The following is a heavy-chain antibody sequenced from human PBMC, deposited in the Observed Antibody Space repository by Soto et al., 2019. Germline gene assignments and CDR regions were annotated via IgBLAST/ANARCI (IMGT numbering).Heavy chain of an antibody. V-gene: IGHV1-69*13. Sequence: GASVKVSGKASGGTFSSYAISWVRQAPGQGLEWMGGIIPIFGTANYAQKFQGRVTITADESTSTAYMELSSLRSEDTAVYYCAIGDVDTAMVTGYYYYGMDVWGQGTTVTVSS. J-gene: IGHJ6*02. CDR1: GGTFSSYA. D-gene: IGHD5-18*01. CDR2: IIPIFGTA. CDR3: AIGDVDTAMVTGYYYYGMDV.